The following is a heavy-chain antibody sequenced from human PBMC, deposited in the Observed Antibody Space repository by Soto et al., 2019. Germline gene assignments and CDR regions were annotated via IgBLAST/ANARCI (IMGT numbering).Heavy chain of an antibody. CDR1: GYTFTSYD. J-gene: IGHJ4*02. CDR2: MNPNSGNT. CDR3: ARGRGGSWYLYFDY. Sequence: ASVKVSCKXSGYTFTSYDINWVRQATGQGLEWMGWMNPNSGNTGYAQKFQGRVTMTRNTSISTAYMELSSLRSEDTAVYYCARGRGGSWYLYFDYWGQGTLVTVSS. V-gene: IGHV1-8*01. D-gene: IGHD6-13*01.